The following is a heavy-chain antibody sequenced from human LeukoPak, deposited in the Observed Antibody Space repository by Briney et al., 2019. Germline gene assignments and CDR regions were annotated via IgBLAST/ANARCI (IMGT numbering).Heavy chain of an antibody. CDR1: GFTVSSNY. V-gene: IGHV3-66*01. D-gene: IGHD3-22*01. J-gene: IGHJ3*02. Sequence: PGGSLRLSCAASGFTVSSNYMSWVRQAPGKGLEWVSVIYSGGSTYYADSVKGRFTISRDDSKNTLYLQMNSLRAEDTAVYYCAGDQIVVETNAFDIWGQGTMVTVSS. CDR2: IYSGGST. CDR3: AGDQIVVETNAFDI.